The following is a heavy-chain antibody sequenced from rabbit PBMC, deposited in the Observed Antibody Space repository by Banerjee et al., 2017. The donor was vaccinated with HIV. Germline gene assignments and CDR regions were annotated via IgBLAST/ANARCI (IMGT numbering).Heavy chain of an antibody. D-gene: IGHD4-1*01. CDR3: ARDLAGVIGWNFNL. V-gene: IGHV1S45*01. CDR1: GFSFTNRYV. J-gene: IGHJ4*01. Sequence: QEYLEESGGDLVKPEGSLTLTCTASGFSFTNRYVMCWVRQAPGKGLEWIACIYTGDGNTHYASWAKGRFTISKTSSTVDLKMTSLTAADTATYFCARDLAGVIGWNFNLWGPGTLVTVS. CDR2: IYTGDGNT.